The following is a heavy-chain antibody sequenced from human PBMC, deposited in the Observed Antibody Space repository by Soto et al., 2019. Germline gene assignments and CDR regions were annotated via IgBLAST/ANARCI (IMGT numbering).Heavy chain of an antibody. CDR1: GGSFSGYY. CDR3: ASLRVMSGYYYPGENWFDP. D-gene: IGHD3-22*01. Sequence: SETLSLTCAVYGGSFSGYYWSWIRQPPGKGLEWIGEINHSGSTNYNPSLKSRVTISVDTSKNQFSLKLSSVTAADTAVYYCASLRVMSGYYYPGENWFDPWGQGTLVTVSS. CDR2: INHSGST. V-gene: IGHV4-34*01. J-gene: IGHJ5*02.